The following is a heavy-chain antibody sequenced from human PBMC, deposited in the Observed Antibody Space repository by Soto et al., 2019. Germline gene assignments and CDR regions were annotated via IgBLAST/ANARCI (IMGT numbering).Heavy chain of an antibody. CDR3: AKESADRIQLWLITRYYFDY. Sequence: GGSLRLSCAASGFTFSSYAMSWVRQAPGKGLEWVSAISGSGGSTYYADSVKGRFTISSANSKNTLYLQMNSLRAEDTAVYYCAKESADRIQLWLITRYYFDYWGQGTLVTVSS. J-gene: IGHJ4*02. CDR2: ISGSGGST. V-gene: IGHV3-23*01. CDR1: GFTFSSYA. D-gene: IGHD5-18*01.